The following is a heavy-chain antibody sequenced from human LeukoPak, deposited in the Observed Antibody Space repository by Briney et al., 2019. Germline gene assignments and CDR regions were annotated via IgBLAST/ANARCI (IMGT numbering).Heavy chain of an antibody. CDR3: ARGGDTVTYLDY. V-gene: IGHV1-69*01. Sequence: GASVKVSCKASGGTFISYAISWVRQAPGQGLEWMGGIIPIFGTANYAQKFQGRVTITADESTSTAYMELSSLRSEDTAVYYCARGGDTVTYLDYWGQGTLVTVSS. D-gene: IGHD4-17*01. CDR1: GGTFISYA. CDR2: IIPIFGTA. J-gene: IGHJ4*02.